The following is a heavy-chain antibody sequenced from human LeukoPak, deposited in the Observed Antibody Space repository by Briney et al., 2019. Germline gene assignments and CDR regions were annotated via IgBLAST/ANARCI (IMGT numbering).Heavy chain of an antibody. Sequence: PGGSLRLSCAASGFTFSSYSMNWVRQAPGKGLEWVSGINWNGGSTGYADSVKGRFTISRGNAKNSLYLQMNSLRAEDTALYYCARANGYSSSPGYFDYWGQGTLVTVSS. CDR2: INWNGGST. V-gene: IGHV3-20*04. CDR1: GFTFSSYS. D-gene: IGHD6-6*01. CDR3: ARANGYSSSPGYFDY. J-gene: IGHJ4*02.